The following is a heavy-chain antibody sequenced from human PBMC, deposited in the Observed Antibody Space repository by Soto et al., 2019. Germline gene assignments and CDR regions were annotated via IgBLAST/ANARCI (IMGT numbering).Heavy chain of an antibody. Sequence: QVHLVHSGAEVKKPGSSVKVSCKASGDTFTDHTVTWVRQAPGQGLEWMGRSVPTLGMANYAQTFQGRVTITAYTSRTTAYLDLTGLTSDDSSVYYCASGDCSGGRCYSDFDFWVQGTLVTVSS. J-gene: IGHJ4*02. V-gene: IGHV1-69*02. CDR3: ASGDCSGGRCYSDFDF. CDR1: GDTFTDHT. CDR2: SVPTLGMA. D-gene: IGHD2-15*01.